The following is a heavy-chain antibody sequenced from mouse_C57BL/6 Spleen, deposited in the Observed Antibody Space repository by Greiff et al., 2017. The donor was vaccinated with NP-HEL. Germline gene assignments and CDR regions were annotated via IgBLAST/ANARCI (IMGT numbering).Heavy chain of an antibody. Sequence: EVQLQQSGPELVKPGASVKIPCTASGYTFTDYNMDWVKQSHGKSLEWIGDINPNNGSTIYNQKFKGKATLTVDTSSSTAYLELRSLTSEETAVYYCARHFYYYGSRGHYFDYWGQGTTLTVSA. CDR2: INPNNGST. CDR3: ARHFYYYGSRGHYFDY. V-gene: IGHV1-18*01. CDR1: GYTFTDYN. D-gene: IGHD1-1*01. J-gene: IGHJ2*01.